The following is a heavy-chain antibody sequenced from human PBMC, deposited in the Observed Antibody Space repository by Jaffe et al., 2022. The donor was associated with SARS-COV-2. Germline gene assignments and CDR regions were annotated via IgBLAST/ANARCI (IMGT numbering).Heavy chain of an antibody. CDR1: GFTFSDYY. Sequence: QVQLVESGGGLVKPGGSLRLSCAASGFTFSDYYMSWIRQAPGKGLEWVSYISSSGSTIYYADSVKGRFTISRDNAKNSLYLQMNSLRAEDTAVYYCARDRPYCSGGSCYSRRYYYYYMDVWGKGTTVTVSS. D-gene: IGHD2-15*01. J-gene: IGHJ6*03. CDR3: ARDRPYCSGGSCYSRRYYYYYMDV. V-gene: IGHV3-11*01. CDR2: ISSSGSTI.